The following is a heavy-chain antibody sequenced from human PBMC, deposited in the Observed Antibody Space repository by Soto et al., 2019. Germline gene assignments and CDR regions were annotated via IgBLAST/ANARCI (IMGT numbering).Heavy chain of an antibody. CDR3: AREAESVVDSGIEDWYFEI. J-gene: IGHJ2*01. D-gene: IGHD2-15*01. CDR2: IIPIFGTA. CDR1: GGTFSSYA. Sequence: QVQLVQSGAEVKKPGSSVKVSCKASGGTFSSYAISWVRQAPGQGLNWMGGIIPIFGTANYAQKFQGRVTITADESVWTDYTELSRRRSEDTAVYSCAREAESVVDSGIEDWYFEIWGRGTVVSVSS. V-gene: IGHV1-69*12.